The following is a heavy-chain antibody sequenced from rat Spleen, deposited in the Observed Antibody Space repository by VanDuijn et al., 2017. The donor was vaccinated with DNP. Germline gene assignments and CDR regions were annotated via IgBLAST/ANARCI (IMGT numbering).Heavy chain of an antibody. CDR1: GFSFRNYY. D-gene: IGHD1-4*01. J-gene: IGHJ2*01. CDR3: ARGNYPGINTFDH. Sequence: EVHLVESGGGLVQPGRSLKLSCVASGFSFRNYYMAWVRQTPNRGLEWVAMISYDGSRTYYRDSVRGRFTISRNNAKSTLYLQMNSLRSEATATYYCARGNYPGINTFDHWGQGVMVTVSS. CDR2: ISYDGSRT. V-gene: IGHV5-22*01.